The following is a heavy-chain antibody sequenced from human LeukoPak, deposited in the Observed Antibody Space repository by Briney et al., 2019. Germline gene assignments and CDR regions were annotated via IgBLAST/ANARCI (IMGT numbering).Heavy chain of an antibody. D-gene: IGHD5-18*01. CDR1: GFTFSSYE. CDR2: IYYSGST. Sequence: PGGSLRLSCAASGFTFSSYEMNWVRQPPGKGLEWIGSIYYSGSTYYNPSLKSRVTISVDTSKNQFSLKLSSVTAADTAVYYCALRAMVTPLFDPWGQGTLVTVPS. J-gene: IGHJ5*02. CDR3: ALRAMVTPLFDP. V-gene: IGHV4-39*07.